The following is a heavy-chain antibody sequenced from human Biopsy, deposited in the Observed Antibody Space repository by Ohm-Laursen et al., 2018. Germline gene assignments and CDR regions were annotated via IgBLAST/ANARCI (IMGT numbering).Heavy chain of an antibody. J-gene: IGHJ1*01. CDR1: GGTFSNYG. Sequence: SVKVSCKAPGGTFSNYGVNWVRQAPGQGLEWLGGNIPILGAGNYAQKFQDRVTVAADTSTSTATMELRSLRSDDTAVYYCATKLTGYFHHWGQGTLVSVSS. D-gene: IGHD3-9*01. V-gene: IGHV1-69*06. CDR2: NIPILGAG. CDR3: ATKLTGYFHH.